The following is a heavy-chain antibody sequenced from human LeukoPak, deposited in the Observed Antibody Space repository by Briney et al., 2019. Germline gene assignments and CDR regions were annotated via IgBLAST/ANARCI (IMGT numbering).Heavy chain of an antibody. D-gene: IGHD4-11*01. CDR3: ARDSNYGSFDY. CDR1: GFSFGGYS. V-gene: IGHV3-33*01. J-gene: IGHJ4*02. Sequence: GGSLRLSCAASGFSFGGYSMHWVRPAPGKGLEWVAVIWYDVTKKFYVDSVKGRFTISSDNSKNTLFLQMNSLRAEDTAVYYCARDSNYGSFDYWGQGTLVTVSS. CDR2: IWYDVTKK.